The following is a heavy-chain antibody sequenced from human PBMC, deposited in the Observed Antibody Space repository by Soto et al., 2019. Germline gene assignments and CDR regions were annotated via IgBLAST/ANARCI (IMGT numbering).Heavy chain of an antibody. D-gene: IGHD3-3*01. CDR2: IDNSGNT. CDR1: DGSISTYF. J-gene: IGHJ4*02. V-gene: IGHV4-4*07. CDR3: ARGGQDFWSGPFDY. Sequence: PSETLSLTCTVSDGSISTYFFNWIRQPAGKGLEWIGRIDNSGNTNYNPSLKSRATMSADTSRNQFSLKLNSVTAADTAVYYCARGGQDFWSGPFDYWGQGALVTVYS.